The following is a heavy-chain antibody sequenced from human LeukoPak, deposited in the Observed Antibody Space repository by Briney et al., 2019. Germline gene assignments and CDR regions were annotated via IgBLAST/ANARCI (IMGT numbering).Heavy chain of an antibody. D-gene: IGHD6-13*01. Sequence: ASVKVSCKASGYTFTSYGISWVRQAPGQGLEWMGWISAYNGNTNYAQKLQGRVTMTTDTSTSTAYMELRSLRSGDTAVYYCARDQKFAAAEIFDYWGQGTLVTVSS. CDR1: GYTFTSYG. J-gene: IGHJ4*02. CDR3: ARDQKFAAAEIFDY. CDR2: ISAYNGNT. V-gene: IGHV1-18*01.